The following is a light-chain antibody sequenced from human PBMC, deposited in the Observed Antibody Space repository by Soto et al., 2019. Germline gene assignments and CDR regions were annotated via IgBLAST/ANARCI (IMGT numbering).Light chain of an antibody. CDR2: AAS. J-gene: IGKJ1*01. Sequence: IQMTQSTSSLSASVGDRVTITCRASQCIVTYLNWYLQKRGKAPKLLIDAASNLQSGVPSRFSGSGSGTDFTLTISILQSEDFAEYHCQQYNNLPQPFGQGTKLDI. CDR1: QCIVTY. V-gene: IGKV1-39*01. CDR3: QQYNNLPQP.